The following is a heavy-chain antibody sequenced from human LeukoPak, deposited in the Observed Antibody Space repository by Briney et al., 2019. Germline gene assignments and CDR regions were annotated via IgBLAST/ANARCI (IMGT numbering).Heavy chain of an antibody. CDR3: ARVWSITAAFDY. V-gene: IGHV3-21*01. CDR2: ISRSSSYI. Sequence: GGSLRLSCAASGFTFSSYAMSWVRQAPGKGLEWVSSISRSSSYIYYADSVKGRFTISRDNAKNSLYLQMNSLRAEDTAVYYCARVWSITAAFDYWGQGTLVTVSS. CDR1: GFTFSSYA. D-gene: IGHD6-13*01. J-gene: IGHJ4*02.